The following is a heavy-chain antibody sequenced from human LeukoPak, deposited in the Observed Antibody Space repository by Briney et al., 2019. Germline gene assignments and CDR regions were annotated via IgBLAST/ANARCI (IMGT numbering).Heavy chain of an antibody. J-gene: IGHJ5*02. Sequence: PSETLSLTCTVSGYSISSGYYWGWIRQPPGKGLEWIGSIYHTEITYHNPSLKSRVTISVDTSKNQFSLKLNSMTAADTAVYYCARGGYSSSWERFDPWGQGTLVTVFS. CDR1: GYSISSGYY. V-gene: IGHV4-38-2*02. D-gene: IGHD6-13*01. CDR3: ARGGYSSSWERFDP. CDR2: IYHTEIT.